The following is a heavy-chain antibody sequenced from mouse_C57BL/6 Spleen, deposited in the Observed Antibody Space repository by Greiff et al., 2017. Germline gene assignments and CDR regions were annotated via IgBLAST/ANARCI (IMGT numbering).Heavy chain of an antibody. Sequence: EVQLVESGGGLVQPGGSMKLSCVASGFTFSNYWMNWVRQSPEKGLEWVAQIRLKSDNYATHYAESVKGRFTITKDESKSSVYLQMNNLRAEDTGMYYCTDNTVVPHAYWGQGTLVTVSA. CDR3: TDNTVVPHAY. V-gene: IGHV6-3*01. CDR1: GFTFSNYW. J-gene: IGHJ3*01. CDR2: IRLKSDNYAT. D-gene: IGHD1-1*01.